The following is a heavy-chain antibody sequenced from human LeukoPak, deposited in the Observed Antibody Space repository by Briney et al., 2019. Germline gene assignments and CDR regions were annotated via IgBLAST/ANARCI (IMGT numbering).Heavy chain of an antibody. D-gene: IGHD3-22*01. CDR3: AKLDYYDSSGYPDY. J-gene: IGHJ4*02. Sequence: SGGSLRLSCAASGFTFSSYAMSWVRQAPGKGLEWVSAISGSGGSTYYADSVKGRFTISRDNSKNTLYLQMNSLRAEDTAVYYCAKLDYYDSSGYPDYWGQGTLVTVSS. CDR1: GFTFSSYA. CDR2: ISGSGGST. V-gene: IGHV3-23*01.